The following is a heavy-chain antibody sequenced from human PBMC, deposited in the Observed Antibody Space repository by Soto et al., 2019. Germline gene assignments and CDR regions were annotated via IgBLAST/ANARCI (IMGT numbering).Heavy chain of an antibody. V-gene: IGHV4-31*03. CDR1: GGSISSGGYY. Sequence: QVQLQESGPGLVKPSQTLSLTCTVSGGSISSGGYYWSRIRQHPGKGLEWIGYIYYSGSTYYNPSLKSRVTISVDTSKNQFSLKLSSVTAADTAVYYCARVEKTSILTGGQRLFYYYGMDVWGQGTTVTVSS. D-gene: IGHD3-9*01. J-gene: IGHJ6*02. CDR3: ARVEKTSILTGGQRLFYYYGMDV. CDR2: IYYSGST.